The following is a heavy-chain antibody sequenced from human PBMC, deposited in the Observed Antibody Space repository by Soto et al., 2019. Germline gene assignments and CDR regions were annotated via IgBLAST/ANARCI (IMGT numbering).Heavy chain of an antibody. CDR3: ARALATDY. CDR1: GYTFTGYY. CDR2: INPNSGDT. V-gene: IGHV1-2*02. Sequence: ASVKVSCKASGYTFTGYYIHWVRQAPGQGLEWMGWINPNSGDTNYAQKFQGRVTMTRDTSIRTAYMELSRVRSDDTAVYYCARALATDYWGQGTLVTVSS. J-gene: IGHJ4*02.